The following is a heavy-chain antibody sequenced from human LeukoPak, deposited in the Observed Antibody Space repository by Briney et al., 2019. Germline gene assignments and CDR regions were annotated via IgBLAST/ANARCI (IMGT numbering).Heavy chain of an antibody. CDR1: GGTFSSYA. CDR3: ASGGAPGITMIVNGAFDI. CDR2: IIPIFGTA. D-gene: IGHD3-22*01. V-gene: IGHV1-69*06. Sequence: GASVKVSCKASGGTFSSYAISWVRQAPGQGLEWMGGIIPIFGTANYAQKFQGRVTVTADKSTSTAYMELSSLRSEDTAVYYCASGGAPGITMIVNGAFDIWGQGAMVTVSS. J-gene: IGHJ3*02.